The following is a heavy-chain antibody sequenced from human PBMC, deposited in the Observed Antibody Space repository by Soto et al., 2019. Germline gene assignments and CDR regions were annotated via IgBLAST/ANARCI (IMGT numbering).Heavy chain of an antibody. CDR3: ARRIAAAGGYYYYAFDV. V-gene: IGHV5-10-1*01. J-gene: IGHJ6*02. Sequence: PGESLKISCKGSGYNFDTYWIDWVLQTRGKVLEWMGRIDPIDSKTKYSPSLEGHITISVDKSISTTYLQWSSLKASDTAIYYCARRIAAAGGYYYYAFDVWGQGTAVTVSS. CDR2: IDPIDSKT. D-gene: IGHD6-13*01. CDR1: GYNFDTYW.